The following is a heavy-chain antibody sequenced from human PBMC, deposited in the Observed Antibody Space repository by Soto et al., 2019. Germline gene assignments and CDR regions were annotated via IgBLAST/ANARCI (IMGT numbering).Heavy chain of an antibody. CDR3: ASGGYYDNTWVKLSHYGLDV. D-gene: IGHD3-16*01. Sequence: ASVKVSCKASGYTFTSYDINWVRQATGQGLEWMGWMNPNSGNTGYAQKFQGRVTMTRNTSISTAYMELSSLRSEDTAVYYCASGGYYDNTWVKLSHYGLDVRRQGTSVTVSS. CDR2: MNPNSGNT. V-gene: IGHV1-8*01. CDR1: GYTFTSYD. J-gene: IGHJ6*01.